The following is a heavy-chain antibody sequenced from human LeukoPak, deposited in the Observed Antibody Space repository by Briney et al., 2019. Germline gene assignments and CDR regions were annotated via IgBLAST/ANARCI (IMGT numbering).Heavy chain of an antibody. D-gene: IGHD6-6*01. CDR1: GGTFSSYA. J-gene: IGHJ6*02. V-gene: IGHV1-69*04. Sequence: GASVKVSCKASGGTFSSYAISWVRQAPGQGLEWMGRIIPIFGIANYAQKFQGRVTITADKSTSTAYMELSSLRSEDTAVYYCASYSSSSLYYYYGIDVWGQGTTVTVSS. CDR2: IIPIFGIA. CDR3: ASYSSSSLYYYYGIDV.